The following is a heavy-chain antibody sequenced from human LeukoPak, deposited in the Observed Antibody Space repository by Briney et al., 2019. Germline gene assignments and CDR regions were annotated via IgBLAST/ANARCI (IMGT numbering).Heavy chain of an antibody. CDR2: INSDGSST. Sequence: GGSLRLSCAASGFTFSSYWMHWVRQAPGKGLVWVSRINSDGSSTSYAHSVKGRFTISRDNAKNTLYLQMNSLRAEATAVYYCARGNSIVVVYNWFDPWGQGTLVTVSS. V-gene: IGHV3-74*01. D-gene: IGHD3-22*01. CDR1: GFTFSSYW. J-gene: IGHJ5*02. CDR3: ARGNSIVVVYNWFDP.